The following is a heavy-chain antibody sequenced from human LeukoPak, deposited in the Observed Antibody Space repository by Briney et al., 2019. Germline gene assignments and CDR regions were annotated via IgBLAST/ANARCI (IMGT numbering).Heavy chain of an antibody. J-gene: IGHJ4*02. D-gene: IGHD6-19*01. CDR3: VRGGGWYADY. CDR1: GFTFSFYW. V-gene: IGHV3-7*04. Sequence: GGSLRLSCAASGFTFSFYWMSWVRQAPGKGLEWVANIKQDGSEQNYADSVKGRFTISRDNAKNSLFLQMNSLRAEDTAVYYCVRGGGWYADYWGQGTLVTVSS. CDR2: IKQDGSEQ.